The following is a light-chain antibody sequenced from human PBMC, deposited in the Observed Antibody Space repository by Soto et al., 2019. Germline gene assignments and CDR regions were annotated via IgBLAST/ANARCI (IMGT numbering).Light chain of an antibody. CDR2: GAS. Sequence: EIVLTQSPGTLSLSPGERATLSCRASQSVTSSYLAWYQQKPGQAPRLLIYGASSRATGIPDRFSGSGSETDFTPTISRLEPEDFAVYYCQQYGSSPWTFGQGTKVDIK. CDR1: QSVTSSY. J-gene: IGKJ1*01. CDR3: QQYGSSPWT. V-gene: IGKV3-20*01.